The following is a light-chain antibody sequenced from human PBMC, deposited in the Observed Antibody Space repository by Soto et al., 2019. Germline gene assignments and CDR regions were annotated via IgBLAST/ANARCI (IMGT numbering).Light chain of an antibody. CDR2: LNSDGSH. Sequence: QLVLTQSPSASASLGASVKLTCTLSSGHSNYAIAWHQQQPEKGPRYLRKLNSDGSHSKGDGIPDRFSGSSSGAERYLTISSLQSEDEADYYCQPWGSGIQVFGGGTQLTVL. J-gene: IGLJ2*01. CDR3: QPWGSGIQV. V-gene: IGLV4-69*01. CDR1: SGHSNYA.